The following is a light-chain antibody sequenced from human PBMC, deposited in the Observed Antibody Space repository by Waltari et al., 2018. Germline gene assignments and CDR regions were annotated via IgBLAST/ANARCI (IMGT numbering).Light chain of an antibody. CDR1: QSIDHW. CDR2: KAS. CDR3: QQYSTFSRA. Sequence: DAQMTQSPSTLSTSVGDRVSITCRASQSIDHWLAWYQQKPGQAPKLLVYKASILESGVPSRFSGSGFGAEFALNISNVQPDDFATYYCQQYSTFSRAFGQGTKVESK. V-gene: IGKV1-5*03. J-gene: IGKJ1*01.